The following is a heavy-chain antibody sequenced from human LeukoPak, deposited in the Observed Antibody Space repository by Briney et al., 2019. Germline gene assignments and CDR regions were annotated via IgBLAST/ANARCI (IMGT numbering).Heavy chain of an antibody. CDR3: ARGRGYCSSTSCYYNWFDP. V-gene: IGHV4-34*01. J-gene: IGHJ5*02. Sequence: SETLSLTCAVYGRSFSGYYWSWIRQPPGKGLEWIGEISHSGSTNYNPSLKSRVTISVDTSKNQFSLKLSSVTAADTAVYYCARGRGYCSSTSCYYNWFDPWGQGTLVTVSS. D-gene: IGHD2-2*01. CDR1: GRSFSGYY. CDR2: ISHSGST.